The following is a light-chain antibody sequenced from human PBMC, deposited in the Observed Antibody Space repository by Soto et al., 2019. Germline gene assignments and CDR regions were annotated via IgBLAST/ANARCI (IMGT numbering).Light chain of an antibody. CDR2: GAS. CDR1: QSVSSSY. J-gene: IGKJ1*01. CDR3: QQYGSSRWT. V-gene: IGKV3-20*01. Sequence: EIVLTQSPGTLSLSPGERATLSCRASQSVSSSYLAWYQQKPGQAPRLLIYGASSRATGIPDRFSGSGSGTDFTLTISRLEPEDFAVYYCQQYGSSRWTFGQGTKVEI.